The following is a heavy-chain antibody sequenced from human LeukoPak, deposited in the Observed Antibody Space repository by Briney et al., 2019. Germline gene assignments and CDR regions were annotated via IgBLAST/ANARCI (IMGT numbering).Heavy chain of an antibody. V-gene: IGHV3-23*01. D-gene: IGHD1-26*01. CDR2: ISESDGST. Sequence: GASLRLSCSASGFTFSSYAMSWVRQAPGKGLEWVSAISESDGSTFYADSVKGRFTVSRDNSQNTLYLEMNSLTAEDTAVYFCAKRSPAYYFDYWGQGILVTVSS. J-gene: IGHJ4*02. CDR1: GFTFSSYA. CDR3: AKRSPAYYFDY.